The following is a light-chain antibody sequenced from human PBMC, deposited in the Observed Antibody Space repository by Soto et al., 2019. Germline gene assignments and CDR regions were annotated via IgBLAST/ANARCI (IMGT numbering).Light chain of an antibody. CDR2: GGS. V-gene: IGKV3-20*01. J-gene: IGKJ2*01. CDR1: QSVSSSY. CDR3: QQFKISPVYA. Sequence: EIVLTQSPVTLSLSPGERATLSCRTSQSVSSSYLAWYQQRPGQAPRLLIYGGSIRATDIPDRFSGSGSGTDFTLTISRLEPEDFALYFSQCQQFKISPVYALGQGTKLEIK.